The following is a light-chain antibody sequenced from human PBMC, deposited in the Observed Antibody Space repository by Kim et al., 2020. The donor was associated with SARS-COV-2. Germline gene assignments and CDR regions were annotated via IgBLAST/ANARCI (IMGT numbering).Light chain of an antibody. Sequence: GQRVTISCSGSTSNIGSNYVSWYQHLPGTAPKLLIYKNNQRPSGVPERFSGSKSDTSASLAISGLRSEDEADYYCAAWDDSLSGRVFGGGTQLTVL. J-gene: IGLJ3*02. CDR3: AAWDDSLSGRV. V-gene: IGLV1-47*01. CDR2: KNN. CDR1: TSNIGSNY.